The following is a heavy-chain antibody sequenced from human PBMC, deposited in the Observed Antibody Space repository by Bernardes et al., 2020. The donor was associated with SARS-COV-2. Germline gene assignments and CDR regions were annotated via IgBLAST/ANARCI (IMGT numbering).Heavy chain of an antibody. V-gene: IGHV1-18*01. CDR1: GYTFTSYG. J-gene: IGHJ4*02. CDR3: ARDLVGLYCTNGVCNRHYFDY. Sequence: ASVKVSCKASGYTFTSYGISWVRQAPGQGLEWMGWISAYNGTTNYAQKLQGRVTMTTDTSTSTAYMELRSLRSDDTAVYYCARDLVGLYCTNGVCNRHYFDYWGQGTLVTGSS. CDR2: ISAYNGTT. D-gene: IGHD2-8*01.